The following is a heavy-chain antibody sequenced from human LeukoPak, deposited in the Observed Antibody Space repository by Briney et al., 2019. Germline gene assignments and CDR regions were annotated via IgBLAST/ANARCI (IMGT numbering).Heavy chain of an antibody. J-gene: IGHJ4*02. Sequence: SETLSLTCTASGGSISSYYWSWIRQPPGEGLEWGGYIYYSGRTNYNTSLKSRVTISVDTSKNQFSRKRSSVTAGDTAVYYCARDSDHFWSGSPDYWGQGTLVTVSS. V-gene: IGHV4-59*01. CDR2: IYYSGRT. D-gene: IGHD3-3*02. CDR3: ARDSDHFWSGSPDY. CDR1: GGSISSYY.